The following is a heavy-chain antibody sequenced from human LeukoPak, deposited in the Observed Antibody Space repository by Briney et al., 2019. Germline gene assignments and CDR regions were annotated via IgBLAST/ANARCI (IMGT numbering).Heavy chain of an antibody. CDR1: GFTFSSYS. V-gene: IGHV3-21*01. J-gene: IGHJ5*02. D-gene: IGHD2-2*02. CDR3: ARVRKYQLLYSWFDP. CDR2: ISSSSSYI. Sequence: GGSLRLSCAASGFTFSSYSMNWVRQAPGKGLEWVSSISSSSSYIYYADSVKGRFTISRDNSKNTLYLQMNSLGAEDTAVYYCARVRKYQLLYSWFDPWGQGTLVTVSS.